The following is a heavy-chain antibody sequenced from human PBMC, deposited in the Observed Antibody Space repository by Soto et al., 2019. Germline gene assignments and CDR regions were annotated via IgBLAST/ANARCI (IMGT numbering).Heavy chain of an antibody. CDR1: GGTFGSYA. Sequence: ASVKVSCKASGGTFGSYAISWVRQAPGQGLEWMGGIIPIFGTANYAQKFQGRVTITADESTSTAYMELSSQRSEDTAVYYCARQGYSGYENYYYGIGVWGQGTTVTVSS. V-gene: IGHV1-69*13. D-gene: IGHD5-12*01. CDR3: ARQGYSGYENYYYGIGV. J-gene: IGHJ6*02. CDR2: IIPIFGTA.